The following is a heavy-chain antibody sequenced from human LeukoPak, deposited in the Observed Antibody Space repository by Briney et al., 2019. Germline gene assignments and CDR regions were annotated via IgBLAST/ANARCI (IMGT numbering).Heavy chain of an antibody. Sequence: GGSLRLSCAASGFTFSSYGMHWVRQAPGKGLEWVAFISYDGSNKYYADSVKGRFTISRDNSKNTLYLQMNSLRAEDTAVYYCAKGYSSSWYVRLWDYWGQGTLVTVSS. CDR2: ISYDGSNK. D-gene: IGHD6-13*01. CDR1: GFTFSSYG. J-gene: IGHJ4*02. V-gene: IGHV3-30*18. CDR3: AKGYSSSWYVRLWDY.